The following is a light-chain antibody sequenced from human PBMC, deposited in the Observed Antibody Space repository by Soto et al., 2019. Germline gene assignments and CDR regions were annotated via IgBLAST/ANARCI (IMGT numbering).Light chain of an antibody. CDR1: QTIAGH. V-gene: IGKV1-39*01. CDR2: AAS. J-gene: IGKJ5*01. CDR3: QQTYSIPIT. Sequence: DIQMTQSPSSLSASVGGRVTITCRASQTIAGHLNWYQQSLGKGPKLLIYAASRLQRGVPSRFSGSGSWTEFTLTISNLQPEDFSTYYCQQTYSIPITFGQGTRLE.